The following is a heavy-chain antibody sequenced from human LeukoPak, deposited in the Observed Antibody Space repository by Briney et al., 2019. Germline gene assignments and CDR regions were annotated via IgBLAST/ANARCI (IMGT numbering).Heavy chain of an antibody. D-gene: IGHD3-10*01. J-gene: IGHJ4*02. V-gene: IGHV3-74*01. CDR2: INSDGSST. CDR1: GFTFSSYW. Sequence: GGSLRLSCAASGFTFSSYWMLWVRQAPGKGQVWVSRINSDGSSTNYADSVKGRFTISRDNAKNTLYLQMNSLRAEDTAVYYCARDYYTSGSPNDYWGQGTLVTVSS. CDR3: ARDYYTSGSPNDY.